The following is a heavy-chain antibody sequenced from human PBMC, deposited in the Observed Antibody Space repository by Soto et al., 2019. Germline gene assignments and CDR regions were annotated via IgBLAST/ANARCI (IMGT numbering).Heavy chain of an antibody. V-gene: IGHV1-46*01. J-gene: IGHJ5*02. CDR3: ARVIRASRYSSGWGWFDP. Sequence: GASVKVSCKASGYTLTSNYMHWVRQAPGQGLEWMGIINPSGGSTSYAQKFQGRVTMTRDTSTSTVYMELSSLRSEDTAVYYCARVIRASRYSSGWGWFDPWGQGTLVTVSS. CDR2: INPSGGST. D-gene: IGHD6-19*01. CDR1: GYTLTSNY.